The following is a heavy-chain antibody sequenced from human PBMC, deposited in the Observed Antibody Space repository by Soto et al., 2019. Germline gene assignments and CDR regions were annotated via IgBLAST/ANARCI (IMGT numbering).Heavy chain of an antibody. Sequence: QVQVQQWGAGLLKFSETLSLTCAVNGGSFSGWHWNWIRQPPGKGLEWIGEASHTGGTNYNPSLESRVTISVDRSRNQLSRKLTSVSAADTAVYYCARSRNLDVWGPGTKVIVSS. J-gene: IGHJ6*02. CDR1: GGSFSGWH. D-gene: IGHD1-1*01. CDR2: ASHTGGT. CDR3: ARSRNLDV. V-gene: IGHV4-34*01.